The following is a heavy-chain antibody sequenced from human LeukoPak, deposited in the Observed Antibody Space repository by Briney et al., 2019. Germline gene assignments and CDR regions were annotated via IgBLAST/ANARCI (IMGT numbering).Heavy chain of an antibody. CDR3: AREGSSGYYLIYYGMDV. CDR2: MNPNSGNT. Sequence: GASVKVFCKASGYTFTTYPINWVRQATGQGLEWMGWMNPNSGNTGYAQKFQGRVTMTRNTSISTAYMELSSLRSEDTAVYYCAREGSSGYYLIYYGMDVWGQGTTVTVSS. V-gene: IGHV1-8*02. D-gene: IGHD3-22*01. J-gene: IGHJ6*02. CDR1: GYTFTTYP.